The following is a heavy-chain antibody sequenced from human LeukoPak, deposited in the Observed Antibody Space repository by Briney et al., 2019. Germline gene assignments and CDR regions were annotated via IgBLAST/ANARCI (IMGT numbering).Heavy chain of an antibody. CDR3: ARDRSMTTVTTRLDY. CDR2: IYYSGTT. CDR1: GGSISSYY. D-gene: IGHD4-17*01. J-gene: IGHJ4*02. Sequence: PSETLSLTCTVSGGSISSYYWSWIRQPPGKGLEWIGYIYYSGTTNYNPSLKSRVTMSVDTSKNQFSLKLSSVTAADTAVYYCARDRSMTTVTTRLDYWGQGTLVTVSS. V-gene: IGHV4-59*12.